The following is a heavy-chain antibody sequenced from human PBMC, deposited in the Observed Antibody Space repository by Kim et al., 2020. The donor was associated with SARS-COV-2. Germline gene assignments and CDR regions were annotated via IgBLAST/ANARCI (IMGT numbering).Heavy chain of an antibody. J-gene: IGHJ4*02. CDR3: ASGGYDSSGYPKPFDY. Sequence: SLKSRVTISVDTSKNQFSLKLSSVTAADTAVYYCASGGYDSSGYPKPFDYWGQGTLVTVSS. D-gene: IGHD3-22*01. V-gene: IGHV4-34*01.